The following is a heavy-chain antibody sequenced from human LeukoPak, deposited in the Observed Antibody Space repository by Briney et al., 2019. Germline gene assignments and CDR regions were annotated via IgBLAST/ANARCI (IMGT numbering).Heavy chain of an antibody. CDR3: ARDARYCSSTSCSLWFDP. D-gene: IGHD2-2*01. J-gene: IGHJ5*02. Sequence: SETLSLTCTVSGGSISSYYWSWIRQPAGKGLEWIGRIYTSGSTNYNPSLKSRVTTSVDTSKNQFSLKLSSVTAADTAVYYCARDARYCSSTSCSLWFDPWGQGTLVTVSS. CDR2: IYTSGST. V-gene: IGHV4-4*07. CDR1: GGSISSYY.